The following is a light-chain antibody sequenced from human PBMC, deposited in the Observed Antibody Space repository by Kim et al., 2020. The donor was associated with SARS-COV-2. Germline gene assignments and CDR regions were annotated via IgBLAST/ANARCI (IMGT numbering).Light chain of an antibody. CDR1: SGHSSDA. V-gene: IGLV4-69*01. J-gene: IGLJ2*01. CDR2: VNSDGSH. CDR3: QTWVTAIRV. Sequence: ASVKLTCTLSSGHSSDAIAWHQQQPEKGPRYLMKVNSDGSHNKGDGIPDRFSGSSSGAERYLTISSLQSEDEADYYCQTWVTAIRVFGGGTQLTVL.